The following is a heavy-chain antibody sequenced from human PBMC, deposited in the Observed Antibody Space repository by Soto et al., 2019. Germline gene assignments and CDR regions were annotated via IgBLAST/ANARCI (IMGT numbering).Heavy chain of an antibody. CDR3: GRGGRIVAAASVD. J-gene: IGHJ4*02. Sequence: EVQLVESGGGLVQPGGSLRLSCAVSGLTFSNYWMNWVRQAPGQGLVWVSRINSDGSSTDYADSVKGRFTISRDNARNTLYLEMHRLRAEDTALYYCGRGGRIVAAASVDWGQGTLVTVSS. V-gene: IGHV3-74*01. D-gene: IGHD6-25*01. CDR1: GLTFSNYW. CDR2: INSDGSST.